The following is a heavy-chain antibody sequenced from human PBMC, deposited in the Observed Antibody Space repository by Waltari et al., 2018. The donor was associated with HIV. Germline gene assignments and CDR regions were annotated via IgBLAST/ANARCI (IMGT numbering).Heavy chain of an antibody. CDR2: INPTSGGT. CDR1: GYSFTGYY. Sequence: QVQLMQSGAELKKPGASVEVSCEASGYSFTGYYIHWVRQAPGQGLEWIGWINPTSGGTKYAQRFQGRVTVTRDTSINTVYMELRGLRSDDTAVYYCVRDRALDWTSDFHYWGQGTLVTVSS. J-gene: IGHJ4*02. CDR3: VRDRALDWTSDFHY. D-gene: IGHD3-3*01. V-gene: IGHV1-2*02.